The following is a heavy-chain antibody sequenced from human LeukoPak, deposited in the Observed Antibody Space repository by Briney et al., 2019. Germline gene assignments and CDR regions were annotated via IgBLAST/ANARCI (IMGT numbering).Heavy chain of an antibody. CDR3: ARELLITRTWFDP. V-gene: IGHV7-4-1*02. D-gene: IGHD3-22*01. CDR2: INTNTGNP. Sequence: ASVKVSCKASGYTFTTYAMNWVRQAPGQGPEWMGWINTNTGNPTYAQGFTGRFVFSLDTSVSTAYLRISSLKAEDTAVYYCARELLITRTWFDPWGQGTLVTVSS. CDR1: GYTFTTYA. J-gene: IGHJ5*02.